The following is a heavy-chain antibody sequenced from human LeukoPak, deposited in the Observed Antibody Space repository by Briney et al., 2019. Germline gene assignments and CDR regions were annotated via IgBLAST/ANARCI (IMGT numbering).Heavy chain of an antibody. V-gene: IGHV1-2*02. J-gene: IGHJ5*02. D-gene: IGHD5-24*01. Sequence: GASVKVSCKASGYTFTGYYMHWVRQAPGQGLEWMGWINPNSGGTNYAQKFQGRVTMTRDTSISTAYMELSRLRSDDTAVYYCARDATGRDGCKQRDCWFDPWGQGTLVTVSS. CDR1: GYTFTGYY. CDR2: INPNSGGT. CDR3: ARDATGRDGCKQRDCWFDP.